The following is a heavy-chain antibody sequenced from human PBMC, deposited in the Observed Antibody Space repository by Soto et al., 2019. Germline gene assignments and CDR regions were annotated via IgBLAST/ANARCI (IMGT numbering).Heavy chain of an antibody. D-gene: IGHD3-22*01. CDR2: ISSSGSII. CDR3: ARVNGYYYYGMDV. Sequence: PGGSLRLSCAASGFTVSSNYMSWIRQAPGKGLEWVSDISSSGSIIYYADSVKGRFTISRDNAKNSLYLQMNSLRAEDTAVYYSARVNGYYYYGMDVWGQGTTVTVSS. V-gene: IGHV3-11*01. J-gene: IGHJ6*02. CDR1: GFTVSSNY.